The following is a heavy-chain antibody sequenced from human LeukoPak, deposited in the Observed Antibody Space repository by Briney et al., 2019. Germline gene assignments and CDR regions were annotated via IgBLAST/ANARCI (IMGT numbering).Heavy chain of an antibody. D-gene: IGHD3-9*01. J-gene: IGHJ4*02. Sequence: ASVKVSCKASGYTFTSYGISWVRQAPGQGLEWMGWISAYNGNTNYAQKLQGGVTMTTDTSTSTAYMELRSLRSDDTAVYYCARQWYYDILTGYHPPFDYWGQGTLVAVSS. CDR1: GYTFTSYG. CDR3: ARQWYYDILTGYHPPFDY. CDR2: ISAYNGNT. V-gene: IGHV1-18*01.